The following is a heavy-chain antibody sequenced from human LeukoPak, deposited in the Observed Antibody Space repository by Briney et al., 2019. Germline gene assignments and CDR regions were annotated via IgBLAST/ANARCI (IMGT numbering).Heavy chain of an antibody. V-gene: IGHV3-23*01. J-gene: IGHJ4*02. CDR3: AKVNYYDSSGPTDY. D-gene: IGHD3-22*01. CDR1: GFTFSSYA. CDR2: ISGSGGST. Sequence: GGSLRLSCAASGFTFSSYAMSWVRQAPGKGLEWVSVISGSGGSTYYADSVKGRFTISRDNSKNTLYLQMNSLRVEDTAVYYCAKVNYYDSSGPTDYWGQGTLVTVSS.